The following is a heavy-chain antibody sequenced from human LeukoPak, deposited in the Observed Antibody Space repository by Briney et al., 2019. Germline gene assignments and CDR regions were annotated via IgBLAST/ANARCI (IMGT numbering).Heavy chain of an antibody. J-gene: IGHJ4*02. CDR3: ARGSSGYYDSSGYKV. CDR2: INPNSGGT. V-gene: IGHV1-2*02. D-gene: IGHD3-22*01. Sequence: GASVKVSCKASGYTFTGYYMHWVRQAPGQGPEWMGWINPNSGGTNYAQKFQGRVTMTRDTSISTAYMELSRLRSDDTAVYYCARGSSGYYDSSGYKVWGQGTLVTVSS. CDR1: GYTFTGYY.